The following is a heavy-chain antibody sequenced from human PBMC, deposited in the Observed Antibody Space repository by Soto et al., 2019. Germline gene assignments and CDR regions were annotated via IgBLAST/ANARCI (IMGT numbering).Heavy chain of an antibody. V-gene: IGHV3-23*01. CDR2: ISESGGKT. J-gene: IGHJ6*02. CDR3: AKDRATIFGVVWKYGMDV. D-gene: IGHD3-3*01. CDR1: GFTFRSYA. Sequence: EGPLLESGGGLVQPGGSLRLSCVASGFTFRSYAMAWVRQAPGKGLEWVSGISESGGKTNYAESVRGRFSISRDNSRNTLSLLMNNVTAEDTAIYYCAKDRATIFGVVWKYGMDVWGQGTTVSVSS.